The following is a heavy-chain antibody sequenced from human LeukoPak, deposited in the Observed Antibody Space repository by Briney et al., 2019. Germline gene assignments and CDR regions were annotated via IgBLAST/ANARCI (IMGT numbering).Heavy chain of an antibody. CDR3: ARGRYYYDSSGYPDAFDI. CDR2: IKQDGSEK. D-gene: IGHD3-22*01. V-gene: IGHV3-7*01. J-gene: IGHJ3*02. CDR1: GFTFSSYA. Sequence: GGSLRLSCAASGFTFSSYAMSWVRQAPGKGLEWVANIKQDGSEKYYVDSVKGRFTISRDNAKNSLYLQMNSLRAEDTAVYYCARGRYYYDSSGYPDAFDIWGQGTMVTVSS.